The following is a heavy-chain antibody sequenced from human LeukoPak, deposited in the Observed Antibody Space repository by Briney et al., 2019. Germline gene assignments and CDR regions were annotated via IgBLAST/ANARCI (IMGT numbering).Heavy chain of an antibody. CDR2: IWYDGSNK. J-gene: IGHJ4*02. Sequence: GGSLRLSCAASGFTFSSYGMHWVRQAPGKGLEWVAVIWYDGSNKYYADSVKGRFTISRDNSMNTLYLQMNSLRAEDTAVYYCARDIGGDYLDYWGQGTLVTVSS. CDR3: ARDIGGDYLDY. V-gene: IGHV3-33*01. D-gene: IGHD1-26*01. CDR1: GFTFSSYG.